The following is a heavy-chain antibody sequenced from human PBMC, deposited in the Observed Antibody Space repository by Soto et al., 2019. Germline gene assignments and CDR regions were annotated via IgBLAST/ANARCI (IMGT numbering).Heavy chain of an antibody. V-gene: IGHV3-30-3*01. CDR1: GFTFSNYA. J-gene: IGHJ4*02. D-gene: IGHD2-2*01. CDR2: ISYDGSNK. Sequence: QVQLVESGGGVVQPGRSLRLSCAASGFTFSNYAMNWVRQAPGKGLEWVALISYDGSNKYYADSVKRRFTISRDRSKNTLYLQMNSLRAADTAVYYCGRCTSTSCHLGSDYWGQGTLVTVSS. CDR3: GRCTSTSCHLGSDY.